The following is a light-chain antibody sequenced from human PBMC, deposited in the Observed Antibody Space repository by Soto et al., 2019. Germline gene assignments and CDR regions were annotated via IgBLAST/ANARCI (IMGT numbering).Light chain of an antibody. CDR2: GAS. J-gene: IGKJ5*01. CDR1: QSLSSN. Sequence: MTQSPSTLSASLGDRVTITCRASQSLSSNLAWYQQKPGQAPRLLIYGASTRATGIPTRFSGSGSGTEFTLTISSLQSDDFAVYYCQQYSNWPPITFGQGTRLEI. CDR3: QQYSNWPPIT. V-gene: IGKV3-15*01.